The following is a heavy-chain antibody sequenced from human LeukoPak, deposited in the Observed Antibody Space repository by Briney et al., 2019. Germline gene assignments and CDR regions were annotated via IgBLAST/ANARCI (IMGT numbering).Heavy chain of an antibody. CDR2: IYHSGST. D-gene: IGHD3-9*01. CDR1: GGSGGSISSSNW. J-gene: IGHJ4*02. CDR3: ARQYYDVLTGFYIHFDY. Sequence: SETLSLTCAVSGGSGGSISSSNWWNWVRQPPGKGLEWIGEIYHSGSTNYNPSLKSRVTISVDKSISTAYLQWSSLKASDTAIYYCARQYYDVLTGFYIHFDYWGQGTLVTVSS. V-gene: IGHV4-4*02.